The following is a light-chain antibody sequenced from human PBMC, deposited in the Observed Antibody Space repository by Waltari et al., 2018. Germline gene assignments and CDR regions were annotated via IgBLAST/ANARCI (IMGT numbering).Light chain of an antibody. V-gene: IGLV1-40*01. CDR1: SSNIGAGYD. CDR3: QSYDGSLRDVT. CDR2: ANT. Sequence: QSVLTQPPSVSAAPGQRGTISCTGSSSNIGAGYDVQWYQHLPGAAPELLVYANTNRPAGVPDRISASMSCSSASLPSTVLPAPAGGASYCQSYDGSLRDVTFGDGTKLTV. J-gene: IGLJ2*01.